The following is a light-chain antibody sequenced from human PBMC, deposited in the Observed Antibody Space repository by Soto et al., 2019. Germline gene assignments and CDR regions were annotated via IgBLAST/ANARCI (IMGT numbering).Light chain of an antibody. CDR1: QSVSSN. CDR3: QQYNNFWT. CDR2: GAS. V-gene: IGKV3-15*01. J-gene: IGKJ1*01. Sequence: EIVMTQSPATLSVSPGETATLSCRASQSVSSNLAWHQQKPGQAPRLLIYGASTRATDIPARFSGSGSGTEFTLTISSLQSEDFAVYYCQQYNNFWTFGQGTKVEI.